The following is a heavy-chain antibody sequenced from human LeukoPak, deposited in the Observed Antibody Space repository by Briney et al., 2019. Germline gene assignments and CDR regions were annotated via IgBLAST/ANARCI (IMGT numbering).Heavy chain of an antibody. D-gene: IGHD3-3*01. J-gene: IGHJ3*02. Sequence: GGSLRLSCAASGFTFDDHGMHWVRQAPGKGLEWVSGISWGSGIIGYADSVKGRFTISRDNAKNSLYLQMDSLRAEDTALYYCAKDTGRPTDAITMEDNAFDIWGRGTMVTVSS. CDR2: ISWGSGII. CDR3: AKDTGRPTDAITMEDNAFDI. V-gene: IGHV3-9*01. CDR1: GFTFDDHG.